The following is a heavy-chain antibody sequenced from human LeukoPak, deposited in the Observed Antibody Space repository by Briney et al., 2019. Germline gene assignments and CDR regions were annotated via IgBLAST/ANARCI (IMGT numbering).Heavy chain of an antibody. Sequence: GGSLRLSCAASGFTFSDYYMSWIRQAPGKGLEWVSVIYSGGSTYYADSVKGRFTTSRDNSKNTLYLQMNSLRAEDTAVYYCARSSIDSYGHRDHFDYWGQGTLVTVSS. CDR2: IYSGGST. J-gene: IGHJ4*02. CDR3: ARSSIDSYGHRDHFDY. V-gene: IGHV3-53*01. D-gene: IGHD5-18*01. CDR1: GFTFSDYY.